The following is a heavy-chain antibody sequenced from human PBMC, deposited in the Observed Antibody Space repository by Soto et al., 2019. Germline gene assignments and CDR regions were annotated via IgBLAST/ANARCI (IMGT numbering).Heavy chain of an antibody. V-gene: IGHV1-18*01. CDR1: GYTFTSYG. D-gene: IGHD1-26*01. J-gene: IGHJ6*02. CDR3: ARDPGWEPKRVGYYYYGMDV. CDR2: ISAYNGNT. Sequence: ASVKVSCKASGYTFTSYGISWVRQAPGQGLEWMGWISAYNGNTNYAQKLQGRVTMTTDTSTSTAYMELRSLRSDDTAVYYCARDPGWEPKRVGYYYYGMDVWGQGTTVTVSS.